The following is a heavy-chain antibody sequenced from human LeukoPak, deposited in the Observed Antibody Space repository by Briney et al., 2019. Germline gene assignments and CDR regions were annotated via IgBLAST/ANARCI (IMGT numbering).Heavy chain of an antibody. Sequence: PGGSLRLSCAASGFTFSIYGMNWVRQAPGKGLEWVSSISSSSSYIYYADSLKGRFTVSRDNAKNSLFLQMHSLRAEDTAVYYCAREAYGDYVFDYWGQGTLVTVSS. CDR2: ISSSSSYI. CDR1: GFTFSIYG. D-gene: IGHD4-17*01. J-gene: IGHJ4*02. V-gene: IGHV3-21*01. CDR3: AREAYGDYVFDY.